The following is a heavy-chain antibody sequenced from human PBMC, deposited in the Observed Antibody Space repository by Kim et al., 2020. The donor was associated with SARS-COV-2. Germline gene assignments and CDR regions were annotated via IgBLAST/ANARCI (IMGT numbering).Heavy chain of an antibody. V-gene: IGHV4-59*08. D-gene: IGHD4-17*01. J-gene: IGHJ6*02. CDR3: ARHRSVTNYYYYGMDV. CDR1: GGSISSYY. Sequence: SETLSLTCTVCGGSISSYYWSWIRQPPGKGLEWIGYIYYSGSTNYNTSLKSRVTISVDTSKNQFSLKLSSVTAADTAVYYCARHRSVTNYYYYGMDVWGQGTTVTVSS. CDR2: IYYSGST.